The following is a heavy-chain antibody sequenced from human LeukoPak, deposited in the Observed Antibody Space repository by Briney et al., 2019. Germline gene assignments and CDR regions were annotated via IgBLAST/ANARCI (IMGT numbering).Heavy chain of an antibody. Sequence: PSETLSLTCTVSGGSISSGSYYWSWIRQPAGKGLEWIGRIYTSGSTNYNPSLKSRVTISVDMSKNQFSLKLSSVTAADTAVYYCGRERNYGDYGEDYWGQGTLVTVSS. D-gene: IGHD4-17*01. J-gene: IGHJ4*02. V-gene: IGHV4-61*02. CDR2: IYTSGST. CDR1: GGSISSGSYY. CDR3: GRERNYGDYGEDY.